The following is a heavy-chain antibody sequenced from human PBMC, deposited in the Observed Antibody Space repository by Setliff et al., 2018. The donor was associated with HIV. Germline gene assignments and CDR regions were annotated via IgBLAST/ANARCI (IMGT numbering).Heavy chain of an antibody. CDR2: IIPNSGAT. Sequence: ASVKVSCKASGYTFTAYYIHWVRQAPGQGLEWMGRIIPNSGATNYAQKFQGRVTMTRDTSISTAYVELSRLRSDDTAIYYCATKVYCTNGVCLDAFDIWGQGTMVTVSS. V-gene: IGHV1-2*06. CDR1: GYTFTAYY. D-gene: IGHD2-8*01. CDR3: ATKVYCTNGVCLDAFDI. J-gene: IGHJ3*02.